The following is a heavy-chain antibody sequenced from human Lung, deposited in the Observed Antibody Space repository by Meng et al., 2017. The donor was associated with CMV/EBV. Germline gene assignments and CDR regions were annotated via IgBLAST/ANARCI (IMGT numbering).Heavy chain of an antibody. CDR1: GASISSGYYH. D-gene: IGHD6-13*01. J-gene: IGHJ5*02. CDR2: IYDSRSGTT. CDR3: ANYRVGAGGQGS. Sequence: QVQLQESGPGLVKPSQTLSLTCTVSGASISSGYYHWSWIRQPPGKGLEHIGHIYDSRSGTTYYNPSLKSRVTISVDTSNNQFSLKVISVTAADTAVYYCANYRVGAGGQGSWGQGTLVTVSS. V-gene: IGHV4-30-4*08.